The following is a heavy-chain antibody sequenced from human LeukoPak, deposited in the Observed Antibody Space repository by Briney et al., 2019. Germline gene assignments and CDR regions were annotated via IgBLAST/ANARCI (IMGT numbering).Heavy chain of an antibody. J-gene: IGHJ4*02. CDR2: ISGSGST. V-gene: IGHV3-23*01. Sequence: GGSLRLSCAASGFSFSSYAMSWVRQAPGKGMEWVSAISGSGSTYYADSVKGRFTISRDNPKNTLYLQMNSLRAEDTAVYYCAKGTGYYYDRSAYTLEYWGQGTLVTVSS. CDR1: GFSFSSYA. CDR3: AKGTGYYYDRSAYTLEY. D-gene: IGHD3-22*01.